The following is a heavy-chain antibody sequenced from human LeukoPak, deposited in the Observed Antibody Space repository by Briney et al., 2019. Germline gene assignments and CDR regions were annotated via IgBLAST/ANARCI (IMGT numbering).Heavy chain of an antibody. CDR2: INYSGST. J-gene: IGHJ4*02. V-gene: IGHV4-39*01. CDR3: ARLDVDTAMVNGDY. D-gene: IGHD5-18*01. Sequence: SETLSLTCSVSGGSISSSSHYWGWIRQPPGKGLEWIGSINYSGSTYYNASLKSRVTISVDTSKNQFSLKLSSMTAADTAVFYCARLDVDTAMVNGDYWGQGTLVTVSS. CDR1: GGSISSSSHY.